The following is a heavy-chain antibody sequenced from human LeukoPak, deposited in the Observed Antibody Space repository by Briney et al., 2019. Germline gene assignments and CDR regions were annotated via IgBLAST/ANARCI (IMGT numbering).Heavy chain of an antibody. CDR2: IYYSGST. V-gene: IGHV4-31*03. D-gene: IGHD2-2*01. CDR3: ARVVKIVVVPAALLGDYYFDY. Sequence: SETLSLTCTVSGGSISSGGYYWSWIRQHPGKGLEWIGYIYYSGSTCYNPSLKSRVTISVDTSKNQFSLKLSSVTAADTAVYYCARVVKIVVVPAALLGDYYFDYWGQGTLVTVSS. J-gene: IGHJ4*02. CDR1: GGSISSGGYY.